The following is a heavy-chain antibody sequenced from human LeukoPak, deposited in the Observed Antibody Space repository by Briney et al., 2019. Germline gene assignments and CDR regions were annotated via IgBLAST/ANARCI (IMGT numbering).Heavy chain of an antibody. CDR1: GGSISSYY. V-gene: IGHV4-59*08. J-gene: IGHJ4*02. Sequence: NPSETLSLTCTVSGGSISSYYWSWIRQPPGKGLEWIGYIYYSGSTNYNPSLKSRVTISVDTSKNQFSLKLSSVTAADTAVYYCARFSIGSYDYYFDCWGQGTLVTVSS. CDR2: IYYSGST. CDR3: ARFSIGSYDYYFDC. D-gene: IGHD6-19*01.